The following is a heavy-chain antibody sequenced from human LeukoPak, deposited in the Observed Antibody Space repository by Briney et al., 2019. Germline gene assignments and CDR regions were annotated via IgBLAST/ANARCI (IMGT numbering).Heavy chain of an antibody. CDR2: INTNTGNP. CDR3: ARRGRWDSYYYDTYFDP. V-gene: IGHV7-4-1*02. J-gene: IGHJ5*02. CDR1: GYTFTSYA. D-gene: IGHD3-22*01. Sequence: ASVKVSCKASGYTFTSYAMNWVRQAPGQGLEWMGWINTNTGNPTYAQGFTGRFVFSLDTSVSTAYLQISSLKAEDTAVYYCARRGRWDSYYYDTYFDPWGQGTLVTVSS.